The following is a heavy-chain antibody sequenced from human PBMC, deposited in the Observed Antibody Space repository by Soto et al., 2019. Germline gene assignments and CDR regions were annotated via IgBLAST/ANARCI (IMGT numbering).Heavy chain of an antibody. CDR3: ARVVTRAEAWFGP. Sequence: ASVKVSCKTSGYTFSNYGITWVRQAPGQPLEWLGWISLYSDGTNYAQKFQGRVSMTTDTSTTTAYMELRILRSDDTAVYYCARVVTRAEAWFGPLGQGTLLTVCS. V-gene: IGHV1-18*01. J-gene: IGHJ5*01. CDR1: GYTFSNYG. CDR2: ISLYSDGT.